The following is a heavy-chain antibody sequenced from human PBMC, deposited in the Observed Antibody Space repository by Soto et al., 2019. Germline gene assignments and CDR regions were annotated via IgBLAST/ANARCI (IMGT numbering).Heavy chain of an antibody. CDR3: ARPNTSGWVIDSYHFDY. J-gene: IGHJ4*02. CDR1: GFTFSSYA. Sequence: GGSLRLSCADSGFTFSSYAFHWVRQSPGKGLEWVAVISHDGTNKFYADSVKGRFAISRDYFKNTLYLQMNSLRAEDTAVYYCARPNTSGWVIDSYHFDYWGQGTLVTVSS. V-gene: IGHV3-30*09. D-gene: IGHD6-19*01. CDR2: ISHDGTNK.